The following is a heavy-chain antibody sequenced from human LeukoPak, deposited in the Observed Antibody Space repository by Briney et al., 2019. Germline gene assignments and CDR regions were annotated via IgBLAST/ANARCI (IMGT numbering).Heavy chain of an antibody. D-gene: IGHD2-21*02. CDR1: GFTFSSYW. CDR2: INTDGSTT. Sequence: GGSLRLSCAASGFTFSSYWMHWVRQAPGKGLVWVSRINTDGSTTRYADSVKSRFTISRDNAKNTLYLQMNSLRAEDTAVYCCAKDWKVTNETPHAFDIWGQGTMVTVSS. J-gene: IGHJ3*02. CDR3: AKDWKVTNETPHAFDI. V-gene: IGHV3-74*01.